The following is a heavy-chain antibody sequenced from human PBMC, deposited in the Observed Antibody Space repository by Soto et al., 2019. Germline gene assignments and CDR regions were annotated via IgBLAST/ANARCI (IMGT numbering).Heavy chain of an antibody. CDR1: GFTFSSYG. V-gene: IGHV3-30*18. CDR2: ISYDGSNK. CDR3: AKVKWDYCSGGSCYSGDFDY. D-gene: IGHD2-15*01. J-gene: IGHJ4*02. Sequence: GGSLRLSCAASGFTFSSYGMHWVRQAPGKGLEWVAVISYDGSNKYYADSVKGRFTISRDNSKNKLYLQMNSLRAEDTAVYYCAKVKWDYCSGGSCYSGDFDYWGQGTLVTVSS.